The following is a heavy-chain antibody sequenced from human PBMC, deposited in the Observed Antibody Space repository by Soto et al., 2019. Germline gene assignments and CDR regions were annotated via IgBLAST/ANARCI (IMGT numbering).Heavy chain of an antibody. V-gene: IGHV1-2*02. CDR3: AAKLGYCSGGSCYYYYYGMDV. CDR2: INPNSGGT. CDR1: GYTFTGYY. D-gene: IGHD2-15*01. J-gene: IGHJ6*02. Sequence: ASVKVSCKAFGYTFTGYYMHWVRQAPGQGLEWMGWINPNSGGTNYAQKFQERVTITRDMSTSTAYMELSSLRSEDTAVYYCAAKLGYCSGGSCYYYYYGMDVWGQGTTVTVSS.